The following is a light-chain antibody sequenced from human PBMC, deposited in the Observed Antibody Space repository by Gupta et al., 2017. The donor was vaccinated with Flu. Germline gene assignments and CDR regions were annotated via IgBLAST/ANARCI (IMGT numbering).Light chain of an antibody. CDR1: TGAVTSDYY. V-gene: IGLV7-43*01. CDR2: RKN. CDR3: LPDYGGVQGV. Sequence: QTVVTQEPSLTVSPGGTATLTCGSSTGAVTSDYYPNWFQQQPGQTPKALIYRKNKKVSWTPGRFSGSLPGDKAALKVSNGQPGEEADYYCLPDYGGVQGVFGPGTKVTVL. J-gene: IGLJ1*01.